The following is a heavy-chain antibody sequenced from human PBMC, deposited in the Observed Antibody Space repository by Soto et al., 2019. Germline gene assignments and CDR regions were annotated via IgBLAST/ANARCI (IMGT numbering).Heavy chain of an antibody. CDR2: IIPIFGTA. Sequence: QVQLVQSGAEVKKPGSSVKVSCKASGGTFSSYAISWVRQAPGQGLEWMGGIIPIFGTANYAQKFQGRVTITADESTSTAYIALSSLSSEDTAVYYCARVLYIVLVVQGWFVPCGQGTLVTVSS. CDR3: ARVLYIVLVVQGWFVP. CDR1: GGTFSSYA. J-gene: IGHJ5*02. D-gene: IGHD2-8*02. V-gene: IGHV1-69*12.